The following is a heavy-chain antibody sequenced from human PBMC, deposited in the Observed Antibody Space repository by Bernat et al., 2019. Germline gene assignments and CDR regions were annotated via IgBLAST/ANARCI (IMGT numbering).Heavy chain of an antibody. V-gene: IGHV3-21*05. Sequence: EVQLVESGGGLVKPGGSLRLSCAASGIAFSTYSMNWVRQAPGKGLEWVSHISRSSTYKQYTDSVKGRFTISRDDAKNSLYLQMNSLRAEDTAVYYCATVHSSGWYVSGYWGQGTLVTVSS. D-gene: IGHD6-19*01. CDR3: ATVHSSGWYVSGY. CDR2: ISRSSTYK. CDR1: GIAFSTYS. J-gene: IGHJ4*02.